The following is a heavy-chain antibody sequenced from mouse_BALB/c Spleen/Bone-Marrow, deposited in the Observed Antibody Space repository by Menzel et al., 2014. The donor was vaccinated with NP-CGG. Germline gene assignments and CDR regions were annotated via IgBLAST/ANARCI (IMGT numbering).Heavy chain of an antibody. CDR1: GFSLTSYG. D-gene: IGHD1-1*01. J-gene: IGHJ2*01. V-gene: IGHV2-9*02. Sequence: VNLVESGPGLVAPSQSLSITCTVSGFSLTSYGLHWVRQPPGKGLEWLGVIWAGGSTNYNSALMSRLSISKDNSKSQVFLKMNSLQTDDTAMYYCARDYYGSSYFDYWGQGTTLTVSS. CDR2: IWAGGST. CDR3: ARDYYGSSYFDY.